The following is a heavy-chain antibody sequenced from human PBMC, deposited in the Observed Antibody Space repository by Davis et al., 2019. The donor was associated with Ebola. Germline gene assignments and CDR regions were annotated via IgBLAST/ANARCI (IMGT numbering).Heavy chain of an antibody. J-gene: IGHJ4*02. CDR2: ISYDGSNL. CDR3: ARGGWTFDY. Sequence: GGSLRLSCAGSGFTFSVYAMHWVRQAPGKGLEWVTFISYDGSNLYYADSVKGRFTISRDNSKNMVYLQMNSLRVEDTALYYCARGGWTFDYWGQGTLVTVSS. D-gene: IGHD6-19*01. V-gene: IGHV3-30-3*01. CDR1: GFTFSVYA.